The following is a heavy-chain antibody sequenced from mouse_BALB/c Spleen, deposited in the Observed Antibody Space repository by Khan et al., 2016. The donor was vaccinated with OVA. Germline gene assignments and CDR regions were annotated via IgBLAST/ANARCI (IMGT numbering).Heavy chain of an antibody. D-gene: IGHD2-3*01. CDR1: GYTFTSYW. CDR3: ARAIYDGYPPFAY. J-gene: IGHJ3*01. CDR2: SNPSTGYI. Sequence: QVQLKQSGAELAKPGASVKMSCKASGYTFTSYWMHWVKQRPGQGLEWIGYSNPSTGYIEYNQKFKDKATLTADKSSSTAYMQLRSLTSEDSAVYYCARAIYDGYPPFAYWGQGTLVTVSA. V-gene: IGHV1-7*01.